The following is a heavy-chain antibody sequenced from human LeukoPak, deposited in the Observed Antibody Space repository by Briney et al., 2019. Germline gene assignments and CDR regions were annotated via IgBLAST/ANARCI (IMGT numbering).Heavy chain of an antibody. D-gene: IGHD2-15*01. V-gene: IGHV3-7*01. CDR2: INPAGTET. Sequence: GSLSLSCAASGFTFSSYSMNWVRQAPGTGLEWVANINPAGTETYYVDPVKGRFTISRDNAKNLLYLQMNSLRAEDTAVYYCARFGYVAAVDLWGQGTLVTDSS. CDR1: GFTFSSYS. J-gene: IGHJ4*02. CDR3: ARFGYVAAVDL.